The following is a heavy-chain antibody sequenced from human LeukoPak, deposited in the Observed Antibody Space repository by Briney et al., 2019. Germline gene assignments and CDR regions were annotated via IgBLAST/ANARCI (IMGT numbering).Heavy chain of an antibody. J-gene: IGHJ3*02. D-gene: IGHD3-10*01. Sequence: GGSLRLSCAASGFTFSSYEMNWVRQAPGKGLEWVSYISSSSSYANYADSVKGRFTIARDNAKNSLYLQMNSLRAEDTAVYYCARRRMVRGVMSAFDIWGQGTMVTVSS. CDR2: ISSSSSYA. V-gene: IGHV3-21*05. CDR3: ARRRMVRGVMSAFDI. CDR1: GFTFSSYE.